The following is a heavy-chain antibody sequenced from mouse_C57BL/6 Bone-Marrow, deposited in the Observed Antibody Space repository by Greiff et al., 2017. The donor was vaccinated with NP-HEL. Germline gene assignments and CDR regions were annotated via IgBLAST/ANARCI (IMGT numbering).Heavy chain of an antibody. CDR2: IHPNSGST. CDR1: GYTFTSYW. CDR3: ARVKTDYFYAMDY. J-gene: IGHJ4*01. D-gene: IGHD2-4*01. Sequence: VQLQQSGAELVKPGASVKLSCKASGYTFTSYWMHWVKQRPGQGLEWIGMIHPNSGSTNYNEKFKSKATLTVDKSSSTAYMQLSSLTSEDSAVYYCARVKTDYFYAMDYWGQGTSVTVSS. V-gene: IGHV1-64*01.